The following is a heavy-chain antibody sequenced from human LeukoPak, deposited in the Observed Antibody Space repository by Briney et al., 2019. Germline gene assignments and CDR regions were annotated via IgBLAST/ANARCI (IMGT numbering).Heavy chain of an antibody. CDR2: IYSGGST. CDR1: GFTVSSNY. CDR3: AREGDYYDSSGYSGAVGAFDI. Sequence: PGGSLRLSCAASGFTVSSNYMSWVRQAPGKGLEWVSVIYSGGSTYYADSVKGRFTISRDNSKNTLYLQMNSLRAEDTAVYYCAREGDYYDSSGYSGAVGAFDIWGQGTMVTVSS. D-gene: IGHD3-22*01. V-gene: IGHV3-66*01. J-gene: IGHJ3*02.